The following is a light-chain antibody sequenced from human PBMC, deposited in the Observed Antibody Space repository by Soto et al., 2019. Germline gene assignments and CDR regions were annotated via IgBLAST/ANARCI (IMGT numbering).Light chain of an antibody. V-gene: IGLV2-14*01. CDR1: SSDVGVYNY. J-gene: IGLJ1*01. CDR2: EVS. CDR3: SSYTSSSIDYV. Sequence: QSALTQPASVSGSPGQSITISCTGTSSDVGVYNYVSWYQQHLGKAPKLMIYEVSNRPSGVSNRFSGSKSGNTASLTISGLQAEDEADYYCSSYTSSSIDYVFGTGTKVTVL.